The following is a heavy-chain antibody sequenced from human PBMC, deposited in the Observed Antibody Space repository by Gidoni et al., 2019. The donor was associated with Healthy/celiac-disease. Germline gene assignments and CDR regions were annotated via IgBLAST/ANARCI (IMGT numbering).Heavy chain of an antibody. CDR2: IKSKTHGWTT. CDR1: GFSIGNAW. D-gene: IGHD2-15*01. J-gene: IGHJ4*02. Sequence: EVQLLESWRGLVKPGGSLRPACAAGGFSIGNAWMSWVRQAPGKGLAWVRRIKSKTHGWTTDYAAPVKGRFPISRDDSKNTLYLQMNSLKTEDTAVYYCTTDGVVVAATGYWGQGTLVTVSS. V-gene: IGHV3-15*01. CDR3: TTDGVVVAATGY.